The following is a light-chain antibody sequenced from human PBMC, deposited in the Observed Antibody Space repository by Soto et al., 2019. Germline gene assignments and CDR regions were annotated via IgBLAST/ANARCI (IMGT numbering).Light chain of an antibody. CDR1: QSVSNN. J-gene: IGKJ1*01. CDR2: GAS. Sequence: EIVLSQSPGTLSLSPGERATLSCRAIQSVSNNYLAWYQQKPGQAPRLLIYGASNRATGIPDRFSGSGSGTYFILTISSLQSEDFAVYYCQQYNKWPPWTFGQGTKVDIK. CDR3: QQYNKWPPWT. V-gene: IGKV3D-15*01.